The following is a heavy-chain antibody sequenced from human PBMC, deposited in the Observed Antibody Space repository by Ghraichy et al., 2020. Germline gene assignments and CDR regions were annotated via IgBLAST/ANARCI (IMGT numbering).Heavy chain of an antibody. J-gene: IGHJ4*02. D-gene: IGHD2-2*01. CDR2: IWSTDGST. CDR3: AKGICSSTSCSYCFDY. V-gene: IGHV3-23*01. Sequence: LRLSCAASGFTFSSYAMSWVRQAPGKGLEWVSGIWSTDGSTYYTDSVKGRFTISRDSSKNTVYLQMNSLRAEDTAIYYCAKGICSSTSCSYCFDYWGQGTLVTVSS. CDR1: GFTFSSYA.